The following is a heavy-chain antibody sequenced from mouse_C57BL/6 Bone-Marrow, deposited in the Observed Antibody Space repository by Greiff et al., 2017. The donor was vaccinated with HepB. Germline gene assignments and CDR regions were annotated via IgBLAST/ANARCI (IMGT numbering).Heavy chain of an antibody. V-gene: IGHV1-19*01. Sequence: VQLQQSGPVLVKPGASVKMSCKASGYTFTDYYMNWVKQSHGKSLEWIGVINPYNGGTSYNQKFKGKATLTVDKSSSTAYMELNSLTSEDSAVYYCARAPYYYCSRFFVWGTGTTVTVSS. CDR3: ARAPYYYCSRFFV. CDR1: GYTFTDYY. J-gene: IGHJ1*03. D-gene: IGHD1-1*01. CDR2: INPYNGGT.